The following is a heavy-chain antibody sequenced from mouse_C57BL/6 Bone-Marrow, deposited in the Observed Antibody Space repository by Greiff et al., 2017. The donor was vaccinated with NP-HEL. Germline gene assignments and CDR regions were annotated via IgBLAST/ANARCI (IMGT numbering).Heavy chain of an antibody. J-gene: IGHJ2*01. CDR2: INPGSGGT. Sequence: QVHVKQSGAELVRPGTSVKVSCKASGYAFTNYLIEWVKQRPGQGLEWIGVINPGSGGTNYTEKFKGKATLTADKSSSTAYMQLSSLTSEDSAVYFCARDYYGVARRDYYDYWGQGTTLTVSS. CDR1: GYAFTNYL. V-gene: IGHV1-54*01. CDR3: ARDYYGVARRDYYDY. D-gene: IGHD1-1*01.